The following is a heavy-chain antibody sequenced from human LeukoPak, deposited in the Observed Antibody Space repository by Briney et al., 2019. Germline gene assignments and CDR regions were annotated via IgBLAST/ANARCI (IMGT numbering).Heavy chain of an antibody. CDR3: ARSKDNRGYDVRHLDY. D-gene: IGHD2-2*01. V-gene: IGHV1-46*01. J-gene: IGHJ4*02. CDR1: GFTFIGNY. Sequence: ASVKVSCKTGGFTFIGNYLHWVRQAPGQGLEWMGMINPNGGHTDYAQNFQDRVTMTRDMSTSTVYMELSSLRSEDTAVFYCARSKDNRGYDVRHLDYWGQGTLVTVFS. CDR2: INPNGGHT.